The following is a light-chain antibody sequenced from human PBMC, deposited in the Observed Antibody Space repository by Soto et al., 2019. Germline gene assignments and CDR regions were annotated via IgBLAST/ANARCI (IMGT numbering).Light chain of an antibody. CDR1: QRIRTW. J-gene: IGKJ1*01. V-gene: IGKV1-5*01. CDR2: DAS. Sequence: RMTQSPSTLSASFGDGVTLTCRASQRIRTWLAWYQRKPGKAPKLRISDASSLETGVPSRFSGSGSGTEFTLTINSLQPDDSATYYCQQYKSYWTCGQGTKVDI. CDR3: QQYKSYWT.